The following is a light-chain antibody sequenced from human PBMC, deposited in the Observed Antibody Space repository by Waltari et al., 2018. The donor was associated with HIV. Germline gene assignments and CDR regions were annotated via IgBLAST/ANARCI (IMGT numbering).Light chain of an antibody. CDR1: SSNIGAGYD. CDR3: QSYPASLTVSLI. Sequence: QSVLTQPPSVSGAPGQRVTISCTGNSSNIGAGYDVHWYQQLPGKAPKLLISDNTNRPSGAPDRFSGSKSGTSASLAITGLRAEDEADYYCQSYPASLTVSLIFGGGTRLTVL. J-gene: IGLJ2*01. CDR2: DNT. V-gene: IGLV1-40*01.